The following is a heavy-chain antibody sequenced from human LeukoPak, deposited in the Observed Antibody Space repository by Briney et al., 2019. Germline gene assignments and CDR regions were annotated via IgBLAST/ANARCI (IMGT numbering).Heavy chain of an antibody. V-gene: IGHV3-23*01. J-gene: IGHJ4*02. Sequence: GGSLRLSCAASGFTFSSYTMSWVRQAPGKGLEWVSTITTSGGNTYYADSVKGRFTVSRDNSKNTLYLQMNSLRAEDTAVYYCAHTGAVAGYFDYWGQGTLVTVSS. CDR3: AHTGAVAGYFDY. D-gene: IGHD6-19*01. CDR2: ITTSGGNT. CDR1: GFTFSSYT.